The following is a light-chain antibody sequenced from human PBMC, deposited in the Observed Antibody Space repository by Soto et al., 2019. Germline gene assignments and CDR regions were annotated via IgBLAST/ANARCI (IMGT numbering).Light chain of an antibody. J-gene: IGLJ3*02. V-gene: IGLV2-11*01. CDR2: EVT. CDR3: CSYAGSYTWV. CDR1: SSDVGGYNY. Sequence: QSVLTQPRSVSGSPGQSVTISCTGGSSDVGGYNYVSWYQHHPGKAPKFMIYEVTKRPSGVPDRFSGSKSGNTASLTISGLQAEDEADYYCCSYAGSYTWVFSAGTKLTVL.